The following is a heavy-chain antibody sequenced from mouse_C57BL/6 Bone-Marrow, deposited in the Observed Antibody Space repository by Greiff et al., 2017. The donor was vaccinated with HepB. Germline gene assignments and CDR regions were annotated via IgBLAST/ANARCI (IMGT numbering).Heavy chain of an antibody. J-gene: IGHJ2*01. Sequence: EVKVVESGGGLVQPGGSMKLSCVASGFTFSNYWMNWVRQSPEKGLEWVAQIRLKSDNYATNYAESVKGRFTISRDDSKSSVYLQMNNLRAEDTGIYYCTADGYYFDYWGQGTTLTVSS. V-gene: IGHV6-3*01. CDR2: IRLKSDNYAT. CDR3: TADGYYFDY. D-gene: IGHD2-3*01. CDR1: GFTFSNYW.